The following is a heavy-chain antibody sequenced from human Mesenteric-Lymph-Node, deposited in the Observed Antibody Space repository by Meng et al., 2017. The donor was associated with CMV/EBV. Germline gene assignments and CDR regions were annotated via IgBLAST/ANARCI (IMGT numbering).Heavy chain of an antibody. Sequence: SLKISCAASGFTLSSHGMHWVRRAPGKGLEWVSGISWNSGSIGYADSVKGRFTISRDNAKNTLYLQMNSLRAEDTAVYYCTRAIVLVPAAEYYFDYWGQGTLVTVSS. D-gene: IGHD2-2*01. J-gene: IGHJ4*02. CDR2: ISWNSGSI. CDR3: TRAIVLVPAAEYYFDY. V-gene: IGHV3-9*01. CDR1: GFTLSSHG.